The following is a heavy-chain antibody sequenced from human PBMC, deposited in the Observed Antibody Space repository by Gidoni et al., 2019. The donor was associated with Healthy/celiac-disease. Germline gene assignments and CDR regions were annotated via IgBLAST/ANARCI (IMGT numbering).Heavy chain of an antibody. V-gene: IGHV3-33*01. CDR1: GFRFSDYG. CDR2: IWYDGSDE. Sequence: QVHLVASGGGVVQPGRSLRLTCAASGFRFSDYGMHWVRQATGKGLEWVAVIWYDGSDEYYADSVKGRFSISRDNSKSTVYLQVDTLSAEDTAVYFCARGSSGWCLDYWGQGTLVTVSS. J-gene: IGHJ4*02. D-gene: IGHD6-19*01. CDR3: ARGSSGWCLDY.